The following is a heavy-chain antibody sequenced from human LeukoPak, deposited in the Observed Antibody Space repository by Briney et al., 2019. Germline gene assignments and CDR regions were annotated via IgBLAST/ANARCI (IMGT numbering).Heavy chain of an antibody. J-gene: IGHJ6*03. D-gene: IGHD2-2*02. CDR1: GLTLSTYA. CDR2: ISGGGGST. CDR3: TKQYCTSSASCYNYYDYYTDV. V-gene: IGHV3-23*01. Sequence: GGSLRLSCAASGLTLSTYAMSWVRQAPGKGLEWVSAISGGGGSTYYADSVKGRFTISRENSKNTLYLQMNSLRAEDTAVYYCTKQYCTSSASCYNYYDYYTDVWGKGTTVTVSS.